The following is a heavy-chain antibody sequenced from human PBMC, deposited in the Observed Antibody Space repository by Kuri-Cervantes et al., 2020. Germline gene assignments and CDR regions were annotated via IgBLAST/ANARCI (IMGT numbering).Heavy chain of an antibody. V-gene: IGHV2-5*02. CDR2: IYWDDDK. J-gene: IGHJ4*02. CDR1: GFSIYNTGVG. D-gene: IGHD3-16*02. CDR3: AHSSARNYDYVWGSYRPFDY. Sequence: SGPTLVKPTQTLTLTCTFSGFSIYNTGVGVGWVRQPPGKALEWLALIYWDDDKRYSPSLKSRLTITKDTSKNQVVLTMTNMDPVDTATYYCAHSSARNYDYVWGSYRPFDYWGQGTLVTVSS.